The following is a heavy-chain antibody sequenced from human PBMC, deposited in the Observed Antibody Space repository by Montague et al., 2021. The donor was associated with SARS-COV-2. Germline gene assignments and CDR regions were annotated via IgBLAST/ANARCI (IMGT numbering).Heavy chain of an antibody. J-gene: IGHJ4*02. CDR2: IYYSGST. CDR1: DDSISSSSYY. D-gene: IGHD3-3*01. CDR3: VRGRRGYFNALDY. Sequence: SETLSLTCTVSDDSISSSSYYWAWIRQPPGKGLEWIGSIYYSGSTYYNPSLKSRITISVDTSKKQFSLNRSSVTAAAAAVFYCVRGRRGYFNALDYWGQGTLVTVSS. V-gene: IGHV4-39*01.